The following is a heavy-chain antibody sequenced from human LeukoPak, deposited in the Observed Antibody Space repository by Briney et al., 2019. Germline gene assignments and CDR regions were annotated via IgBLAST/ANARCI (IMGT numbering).Heavy chain of an antibody. Sequence: PSETLSLTCTVSGGSISSYYWSWIRQPPGKGLEWIGYIYYSGSTNYNPSLKSRVTISVDTSKNQFSLKLSSVTAADTVVYYCARGGGNYYDSSGYPFDYWGQGTLVTVSS. CDR2: IYYSGST. CDR1: GGSISSYY. D-gene: IGHD3-22*01. V-gene: IGHV4-59*01. J-gene: IGHJ4*02. CDR3: ARGGGNYYDSSGYPFDY.